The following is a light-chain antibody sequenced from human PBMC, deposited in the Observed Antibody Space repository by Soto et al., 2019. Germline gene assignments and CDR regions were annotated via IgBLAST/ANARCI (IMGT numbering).Light chain of an antibody. CDR1: QSVSSN. CDR3: QHYNSYSEA. V-gene: IGKV3-15*01. CDR2: GAS. Sequence: EIVLTQSPGTLSLSPGERATLSCRASQSVSSNLAWYQQKPGQAPRLLIHGASTRATGIPARFSGSGSGTEFTLTISSLQPDDFATYYCQHYNSYSEAFGQGTKVDIK. J-gene: IGKJ1*01.